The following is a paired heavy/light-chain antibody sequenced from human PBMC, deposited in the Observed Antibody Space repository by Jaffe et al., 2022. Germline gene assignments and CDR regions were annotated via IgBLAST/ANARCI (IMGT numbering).Heavy chain of an antibody. CDR3: ARDFGSGASYTVLDS. Sequence: EVQLVESGGGLVQPGGSLRLSCAASGFSFSSYEMNWVRQAPGKGLEWVSCVSGSGSTIYYADSVKGRFTISRDNAKNSLYLQMNSLRAEDTAVYYCARDFGSGASYTVLDSWGQGTLVAVSS. CDR2: VSGSGSTI. CDR1: GFSFSSYE. V-gene: IGHV3-48*03. D-gene: IGHD3-10*01. J-gene: IGHJ4*02.
Light chain of an antibody. CDR2: AAS. CDR3: QQSNSLPVT. Sequence: DIQMTQSPSSVSASVGDRVTITCRASQGISSWLAWYQQKPGKAPKLLISAASSLQSGVPSRFSGSGSGTDFTLTISSLQPEDFATYYCQQSNSLPVTFGQGTRLEIK. V-gene: IGKV1-12*01. J-gene: IGKJ5*01. CDR1: QGISSW.